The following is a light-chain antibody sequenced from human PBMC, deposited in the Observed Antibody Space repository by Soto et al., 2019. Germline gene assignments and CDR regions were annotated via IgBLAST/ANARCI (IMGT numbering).Light chain of an antibody. Sequence: EIVMTQSPATLAVSPGERATLSCRASQSVSTNLAWYQQKPCQAPRLLIYGASTRDTGIPASFSGSGSGTEFTLTISSLQSEDCAVYYCQQYNNSPPWTFCHGTQVDIK. J-gene: IGKJ1*01. V-gene: IGKV3-15*01. CDR1: QSVSTN. CDR3: QQYNNSPPWT. CDR2: GAS.